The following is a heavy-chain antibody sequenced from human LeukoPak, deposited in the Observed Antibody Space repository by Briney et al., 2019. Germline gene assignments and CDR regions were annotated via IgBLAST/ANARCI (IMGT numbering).Heavy chain of an antibody. CDR3: ARSAAAGTVGYYYYYMVV. V-gene: IGHV4-4*07. CDR2: IYTSGST. Sequence: PSETLSHTCTVSGGSVSSYYWSWIRQPAGKGLEWIGRIYTSGSTNYNPSLKTRVTMSVDTSKNQFSLKLSSVTAADTAVYYCARSAAAGTVGYYYYYMVVWCKGTTVTVSS. J-gene: IGHJ6*03. CDR1: GGSVSSYY. D-gene: IGHD6-13*01.